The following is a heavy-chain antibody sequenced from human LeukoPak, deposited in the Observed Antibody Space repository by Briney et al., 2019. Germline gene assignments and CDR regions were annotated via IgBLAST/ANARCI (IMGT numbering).Heavy chain of an antibody. CDR3: ARQDNSGYSGYDHFDY. D-gene: IGHD5-12*01. Sequence: GESLKISCKGSGYSFTSYWIGWVRQMPGKGLEWMGIIYPGDSDTRYSPSFQGQVTISADKSISTAYLQWSSLKASGTAMYYCARQDNSGYSGYDHFDYWGQGTLVTVSS. CDR2: IYPGDSDT. CDR1: GYSFTSYW. V-gene: IGHV5-51*01. J-gene: IGHJ4*02.